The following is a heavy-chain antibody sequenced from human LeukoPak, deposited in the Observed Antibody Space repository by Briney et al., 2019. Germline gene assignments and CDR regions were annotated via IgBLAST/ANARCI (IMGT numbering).Heavy chain of an antibody. CDR1: GFTFSSYA. Sequence: GGSLRLSCAASGFTFSSYAMHWVRQAPGKGLEWVAVISYDGSNKYYADSVKGRLTISRDNSKNTLYLQMNSLRAEDTAVYYCARDGVDSSGYRTFDYWGQGTLVTVSS. D-gene: IGHD3-22*01. CDR2: ISYDGSNK. CDR3: ARDGVDSSGYRTFDY. V-gene: IGHV3-30-3*01. J-gene: IGHJ4*02.